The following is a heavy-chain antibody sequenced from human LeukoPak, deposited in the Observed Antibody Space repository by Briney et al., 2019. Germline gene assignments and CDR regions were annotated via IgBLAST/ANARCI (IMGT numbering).Heavy chain of an antibody. Sequence: SGPTLVNPTQTLTLTCTFFGFSLSTSGVGMGWIRQPPGKALEWLAVIYWDDDKRYSPSLRNRLTITKDTSKNQVVLSVTNMDPVDTATYYCAHTGHYYDRNNANWYFDLWGRGTLVTVSS. CDR1: GFSLSTSGVG. J-gene: IGHJ2*01. V-gene: IGHV2-5*02. CDR3: AHTGHYYDRNNANWYFDL. CDR2: IYWDDDK. D-gene: IGHD3-22*01.